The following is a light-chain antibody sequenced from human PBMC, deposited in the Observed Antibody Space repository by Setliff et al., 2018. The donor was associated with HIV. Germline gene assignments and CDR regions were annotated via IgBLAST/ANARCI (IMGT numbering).Light chain of an antibody. Sequence: SALTQPASVSGSPGQSITISCTGTSSNVGNYNLVSWYQQHPGNAPKLIVYEVDKRPSGVSSRFSGSKSGNTASLAISGLQAEDEADYYCCSYAGSSTFIFGGGTKVTVL. J-gene: IGLJ2*01. V-gene: IGLV2-23*02. CDR3: CSYAGSSTFI. CDR2: EVD. CDR1: SSNVGNYNL.